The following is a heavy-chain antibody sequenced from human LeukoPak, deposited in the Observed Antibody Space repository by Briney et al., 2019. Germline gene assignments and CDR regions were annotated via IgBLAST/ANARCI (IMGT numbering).Heavy chain of an antibody. CDR1: GYSFTSYW. D-gene: IGHD3-3*01. CDR2: IYPGDSDT. V-gene: IGHV5-51*01. J-gene: IGHJ4*02. CDR3: ARGESITIFGMVSGGYFDY. Sequence: GESLKISCKGSGYSFTSYWIGWVRQMPGKGLEWMGIIYPGDSDTSYSPSFQGQVTISADKSISTAYLQWSSLKASDTAMYYCARGESITIFGMVSGGYFDYWGQGTLVTVSS.